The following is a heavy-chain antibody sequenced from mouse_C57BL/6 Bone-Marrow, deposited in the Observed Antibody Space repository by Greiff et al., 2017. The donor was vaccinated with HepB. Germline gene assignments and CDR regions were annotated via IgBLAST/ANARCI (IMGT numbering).Heavy chain of an antibody. CDR1: GYAFTNYL. CDR2: INPGSGGT. CDR3: AVLGYFDV. V-gene: IGHV1-54*01. Sequence: VQLQQSGAELVRPGTSVKVSCKASGYAFTNYLIEWVKQRPGQGLEWIGVINPGSGGTNYNEKFKGKATLTADKSSSTAYMELRSLTSEDTAVYYCAVLGYFDVWGTGTTVTVSS. J-gene: IGHJ1*03.